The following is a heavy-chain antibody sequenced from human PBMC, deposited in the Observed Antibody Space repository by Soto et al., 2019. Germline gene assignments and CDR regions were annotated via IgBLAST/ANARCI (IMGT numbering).Heavy chain of an antibody. V-gene: IGHV4-39*01. CDR1: GGSISSSSYY. D-gene: IGHD1-26*01. CDR2: IYYSGST. Sequence: PSETMSLACTVSGGSISSSSYYWGWIRQHPGQGLEWIGSIYYSGSTYYNPSLKRRVTISADTSKNQFSLKLSSVTAADTAVYYCARHGSIVGASRGWFDPWGQGTLVTVSS. CDR3: ARHGSIVGASRGWFDP. J-gene: IGHJ5*02.